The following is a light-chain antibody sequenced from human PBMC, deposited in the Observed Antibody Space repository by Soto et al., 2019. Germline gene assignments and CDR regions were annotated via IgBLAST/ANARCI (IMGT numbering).Light chain of an antibody. J-gene: IGKJ4*01. CDR1: QSVSSSY. CDR3: QQYGSSPGLT. V-gene: IGKV3-20*01. CDR2: GAS. Sequence: EIVLTQSPATLSLSPGESATLSCRASQSVSSSYLAWYQPKPGQAPRLLIYGASTRATGIPDRFSGSGSGTDFSLTISRLEPEDFAVYYCQQYGSSPGLTFGGWTK.